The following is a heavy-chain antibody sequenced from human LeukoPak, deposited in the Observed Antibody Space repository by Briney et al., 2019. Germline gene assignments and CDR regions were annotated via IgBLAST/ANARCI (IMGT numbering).Heavy chain of an antibody. J-gene: IGHJ4*02. CDR3: ATRDNSYGYDYFDH. CDR1: GYIFTNHA. CDR2: INTSTGNP. Sequence: ASVKVSCKASGYIFTNHAMHWVRQAPGQGLEWMGWINTSTGNPTYAQGFTGRFVFSLDTSVSTAYLQISSLKAEDSAVYYCATRDNSYGYDYFDHWGQGTLVTVSS. V-gene: IGHV7-4-1*02. D-gene: IGHD5-18*01.